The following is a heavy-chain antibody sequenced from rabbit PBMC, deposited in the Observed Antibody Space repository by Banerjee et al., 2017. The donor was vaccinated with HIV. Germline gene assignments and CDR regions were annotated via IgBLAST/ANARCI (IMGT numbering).Heavy chain of an antibody. D-gene: IGHD8-1*01. CDR1: GFDFSSNA. CDR3: ARDGGSSVYTQYYFNL. V-gene: IGHV1S47*01. Sequence: QEQLVESGGGLVQPEGSLTLTCKASGFDFSSNAMCWVRQAPGKGPEWIACIDDGDGSTYYASWVNGRFSISRSTSLNTVTLQMTSLTAADTATYFCARDGGSSVYTQYYFNLWGPGTLVTVS. J-gene: IGHJ4*01. CDR2: IDDGDGST.